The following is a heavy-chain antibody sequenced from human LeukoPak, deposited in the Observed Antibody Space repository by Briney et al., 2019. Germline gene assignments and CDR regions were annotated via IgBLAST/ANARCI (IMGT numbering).Heavy chain of an antibody. CDR3: ARGLTPDY. Sequence: PGGSLRLSCAASGFTFSSYGMSWVRQAPGKGLEWVSYISGTYNTIYYADSLKGRFTISRDNAKNSLYLQMNSLRAEDTAVYYCARGLTPDYWGQGTLVTVSS. V-gene: IGHV3-48*01. CDR2: ISGTYNTI. J-gene: IGHJ4*02. D-gene: IGHD3-9*01. CDR1: GFTFSSYG.